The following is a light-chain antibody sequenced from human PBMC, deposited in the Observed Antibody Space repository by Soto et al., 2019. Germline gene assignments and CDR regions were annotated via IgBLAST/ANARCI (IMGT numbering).Light chain of an antibody. Sequence: EIVLTQSPGTLSLSPGERATLSCRASQSVSSSYLAWYQQKPGQAPRLLIYGASSRATGIPDRFSGSGSGTDFTLTINRLEPEDFAVYYCQHYGSPRVTFGQGTRLEIK. V-gene: IGKV3-20*01. CDR2: GAS. CDR1: QSVSSSY. CDR3: QHYGSPRVT. J-gene: IGKJ5*01.